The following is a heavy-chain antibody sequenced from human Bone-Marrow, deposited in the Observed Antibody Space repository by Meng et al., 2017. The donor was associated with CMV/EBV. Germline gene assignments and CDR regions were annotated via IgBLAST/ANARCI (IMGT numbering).Heavy chain of an antibody. V-gene: IGHV1-18*01. CDR3: ARDPAVAGFPYHYYYGMDV. CDR1: GYTFTSYG. Sequence: ASVKVSCKASGYTFTSYGISWVRQAPGQGLEWVGWISAYNGNTNYAQKLQGRVTMTTDTSTRTAYMEMRSLRSDDTAVYYCARDPAVAGFPYHYYYGMDVWGRGTTVTVSS. J-gene: IGHJ6*02. CDR2: ISAYNGNT. D-gene: IGHD6-19*01.